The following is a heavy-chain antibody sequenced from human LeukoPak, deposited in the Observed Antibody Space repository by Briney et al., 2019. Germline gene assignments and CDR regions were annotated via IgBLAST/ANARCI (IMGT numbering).Heavy chain of an antibody. Sequence: GGSLRLSCAASGFKFNDYGMSWVRQVPGKGLEWVSGINGNGGKTGYIDSVKGRFTITRDNARNFLYLQMNSLRDEDTALYYCARSFGDLGYMDVWGKGTTVTVSS. CDR3: ARSFGDLGYMDV. CDR2: INGNGGKT. V-gene: IGHV3-20*04. J-gene: IGHJ6*03. CDR1: GFKFNDYG. D-gene: IGHD4-17*01.